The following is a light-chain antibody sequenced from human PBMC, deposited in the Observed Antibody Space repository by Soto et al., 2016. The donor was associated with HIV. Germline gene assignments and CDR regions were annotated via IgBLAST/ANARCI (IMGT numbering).Light chain of an antibody. CDR2: DDS. CDR1: NIGSKS. V-gene: IGLV3-21*04. CDR3: QVWDSSSDVV. J-gene: IGLJ2*01. Sequence: SYELTQAPSVSVSPGKTATITCEGNNIGSKSVHWYQQNPGQAPVLVISDDSARPSGIPDRFSGSNSGNTATLTISRVEAGDEADYYCQVWDSSSDVVFGGGTKLTVL.